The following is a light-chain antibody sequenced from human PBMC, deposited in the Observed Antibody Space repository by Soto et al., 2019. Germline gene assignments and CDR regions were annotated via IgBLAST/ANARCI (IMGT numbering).Light chain of an antibody. Sequence: DIVMTQSPDSLAVSLGERATINCKSNQSLYNSNNLNYLAWYQQKPGQPPKLLLYWASTRESGVPDRFSGSGSGTDFTLTISSLQAADVAVYYCQQYHSNPSTFGQGTKLEIK. CDR3: QQYHSNPST. J-gene: IGKJ2*01. V-gene: IGKV4-1*01. CDR2: WAS. CDR1: QSLYNSNNLNY.